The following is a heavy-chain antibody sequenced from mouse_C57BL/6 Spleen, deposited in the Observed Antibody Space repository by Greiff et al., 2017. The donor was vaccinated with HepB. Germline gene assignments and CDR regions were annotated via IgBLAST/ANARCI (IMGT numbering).Heavy chain of an antibody. J-gene: IGHJ2*01. Sequence: EVHLVESGGGLVKPGGSLKLSCAASGFTFSSYTMSWVRQTPEKRLEWVATISGGGGNTYYPDSVKGRLTISRDNAKNTLYLQMSSLMSEDTALYYCARLNVNSYFDYWGQGTTLTVSS. CDR3: ARLNVNSYFDY. CDR1: GFTFSSYT. D-gene: IGHD2-1*01. CDR2: ISGGGGNT. V-gene: IGHV5-9*01.